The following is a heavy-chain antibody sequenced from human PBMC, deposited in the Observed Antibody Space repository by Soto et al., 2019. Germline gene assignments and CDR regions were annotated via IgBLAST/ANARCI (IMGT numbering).Heavy chain of an antibody. J-gene: IGHJ5*02. V-gene: IGHV3-74*01. CDR1: GFPFSPYW. D-gene: IGHD3-22*01. CDR2: INHDGSDT. Sequence: EVQLVESGGGLVQPGGSLRLSCATSGFPFSPYWMHWVHQAPGMGLMWVSRINHDGSDTIYADSVRGRFIVSRDNAQNTLYMHMNSLTFEYTSVYYCVRQVRSDDKNHARGWFDPWGHGAIVSVSS. CDR3: VRQVRSDDKNHARGWFDP.